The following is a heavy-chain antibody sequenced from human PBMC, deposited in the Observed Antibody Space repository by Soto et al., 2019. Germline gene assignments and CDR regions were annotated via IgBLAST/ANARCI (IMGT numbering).Heavy chain of an antibody. CDR2: INGDSDDT. CDR3: ARENGSYSH. D-gene: IGHD1-26*01. J-gene: IGHJ4*02. Sequence: ASVKVSCKPSGYTFTGHSMHWVRQAPGQRPEWMGCINGDSDDTKYAQTFQDRVTMTSDTPTSTAYMELSSLRSEDTAVYYCARENGSYSHWGQGTLVTVSS. V-gene: IGHV1-3*01. CDR1: GYTFTGHS.